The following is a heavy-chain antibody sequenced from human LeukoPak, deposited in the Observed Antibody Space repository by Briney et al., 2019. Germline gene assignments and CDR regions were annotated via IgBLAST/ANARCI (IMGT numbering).Heavy chain of an antibody. V-gene: IGHV3-21*01. CDR1: GFTFSSYG. D-gene: IGHD3-10*01. J-gene: IGHJ4*02. Sequence: GGTLRLSCAASGFTFSSYGMSWVRQAPGKGLEWVSSISSSSSYIYYADSVKGRFTISRDNAKNSLYLQMNSLRAEDTAVYYCARPGGSGSYRFDYWGQGTLVTVSS. CDR2: ISSSSSYI. CDR3: ARPGGSGSYRFDY.